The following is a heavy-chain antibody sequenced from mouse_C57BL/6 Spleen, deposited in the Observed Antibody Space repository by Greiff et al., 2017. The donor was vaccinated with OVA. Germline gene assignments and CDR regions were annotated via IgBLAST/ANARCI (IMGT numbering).Heavy chain of an antibody. CDR1: GFTFSDYG. J-gene: IGHJ3*01. V-gene: IGHV5-17*01. CDR2: ISSGSSTI. CDR3: ARGYSGPWFAY. D-gene: IGHD2-12*01. Sequence: DVKLQESGGGLVKPGGSLKLSCAASGFTFSDYGMHWVRQAPEKGLEWVAYISSGSSTIYYADTVKGRFTISRDNAKSTLFLQLTSLRSEDTAMYYCARGYSGPWFAYWGQGTLVTVSA.